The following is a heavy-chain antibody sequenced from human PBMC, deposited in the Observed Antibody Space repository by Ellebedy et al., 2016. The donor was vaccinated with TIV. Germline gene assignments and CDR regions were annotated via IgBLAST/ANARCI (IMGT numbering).Heavy chain of an antibody. J-gene: IGHJ6*03. CDR3: ARVPYYDSSGYWGAASYYYYMDV. CDR1: GGSIGNSYNY. CDR2: IYFIGAT. D-gene: IGHD3-22*01. V-gene: IGHV4-39*07. Sequence: SETLSLTCTVSGGSIGNSYNYWAWSRQPPGKGLEWIGNIYFIGATYYTPSLKSRLTISVDTSKNQFSLKLSSVTAADTAGYYCARVPYYDSSGYWGAASYYYYMDVWGKGTTVTVSS.